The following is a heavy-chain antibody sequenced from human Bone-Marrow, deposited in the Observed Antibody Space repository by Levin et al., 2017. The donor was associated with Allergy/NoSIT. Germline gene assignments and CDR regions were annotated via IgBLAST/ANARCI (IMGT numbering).Heavy chain of an antibody. J-gene: IGHJ4*02. CDR1: GFSLTSSLVA. Sequence: KGSGPTLVKPKQTLTLTCAFSGFSLTSSLVAVGWIRQPPGKALEWLALIYGDDEKRYSPSLKTRLAITKDTSKNQVVLTMTNMDPVDTATYYCAQGELDYGDYGGVISFHSWGEGTLVTVSS. CDR3: AQGELDYGDYGGVISFHS. CDR2: IYGDDEK. D-gene: IGHD4-17*01. V-gene: IGHV2-5*02.